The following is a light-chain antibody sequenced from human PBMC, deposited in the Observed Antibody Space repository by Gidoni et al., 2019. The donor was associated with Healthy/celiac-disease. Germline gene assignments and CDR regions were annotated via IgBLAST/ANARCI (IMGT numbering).Light chain of an antibody. V-gene: IGLV2-14*01. CDR2: EVS. Sequence: QSALTQPASVSGSPGQSITISCTGTSSDVGGYNYVSWYQPHPGKGPKLMIYEVSNRPSGVSNRFSGSKSGNTASLTISGLQAEDEADYYCSSYTSSSTPYVFGTGTKVTVL. CDR3: SSYTSSSTPYV. CDR1: SSDVGGYNY. J-gene: IGLJ1*01.